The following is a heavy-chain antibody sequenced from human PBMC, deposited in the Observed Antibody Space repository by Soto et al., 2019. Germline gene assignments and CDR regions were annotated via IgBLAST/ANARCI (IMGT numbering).Heavy chain of an antibody. Sequence: GASVKVSCKASGYTFTGYYMHWVRQAPGQGLEWMGWINPNSGGTNYAQKFQGWVTMTRDTSISTAYMELSRLRSDDTAVYYCARGPRSYYYDSSGYYAFDIWGQGTMVTVSS. CDR1: GYTFTGYY. D-gene: IGHD3-22*01. CDR2: INPNSGGT. V-gene: IGHV1-2*04. J-gene: IGHJ3*02. CDR3: ARGPRSYYYDSSGYYAFDI.